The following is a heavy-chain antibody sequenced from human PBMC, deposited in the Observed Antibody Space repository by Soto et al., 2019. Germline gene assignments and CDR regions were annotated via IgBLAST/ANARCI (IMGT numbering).Heavy chain of an antibody. J-gene: IGHJ6*02. CDR3: ARVNYGDYYYGMDV. Sequence: ETLSLTCTVAGVSIKYSYWTWIRQPPGRGLEWIGYISYTGSANYNASLKSRLTISVDTSKNQFSLKLSSVTAADPALHYCARVNYGDYYYGMDVWGQGNTVTVSS. V-gene: IGHV4-59*01. D-gene: IGHD4-17*01. CDR1: GVSIKYSY. CDR2: ISYTGSA.